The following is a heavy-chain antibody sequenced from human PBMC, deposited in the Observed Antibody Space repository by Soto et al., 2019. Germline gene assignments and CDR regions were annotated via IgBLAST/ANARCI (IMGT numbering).Heavy chain of an antibody. J-gene: IGHJ5*02. D-gene: IGHD3-3*01. CDR1: GGSISSYH. Sequence: KASETLSLTCTVSGGSISSYHWSWIRQPPGKGLEWIGYIYYSGSTNYNPSLKSRVTISLDTSMNHFSLRLSSVTAADTAVYYCARGQRFSDWFDPWGQGTLVTVSS. CDR3: ARGQRFSDWFDP. CDR2: IYYSGST. V-gene: IGHV4-59*12.